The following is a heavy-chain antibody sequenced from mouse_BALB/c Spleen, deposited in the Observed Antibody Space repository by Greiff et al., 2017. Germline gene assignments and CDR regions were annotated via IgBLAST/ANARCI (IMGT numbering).Heavy chain of an antibody. D-gene: IGHD2-2*01. V-gene: IGHV1-7*01. CDR3: ARFYGYDEVYFDY. Sequence: QVHVKQSGAELAKPGASVKMSCKASGYTFTSYWMHWVKQRPGQGLEWIGYINPSTGYTEYNQKFKDKATLTADKSSSTAYMQLSSLTSEDSAVYYCARFYGYDEVYFDYWGQGTTLTVSS. J-gene: IGHJ2*01. CDR1: GYTFTSYW. CDR2: INPSTGYT.